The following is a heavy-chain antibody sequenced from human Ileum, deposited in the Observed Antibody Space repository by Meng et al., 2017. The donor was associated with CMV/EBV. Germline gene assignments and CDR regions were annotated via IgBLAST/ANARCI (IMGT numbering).Heavy chain of an antibody. CDR1: GFTFSTNY. CDR2: IHKGTTT. J-gene: IGHJ4*02. D-gene: IGHD1-1*01. Sequence: VRLVGSGGGLVQPGGSLRLSCAVSGFTFSTNYLSWVRQAPGKGLEWVSTIHKGTTTYYADSVKGRFTLAGDSSKNSVYLQMNSLRVEDTAIYYCVRGVFHNVWGQGTLVTVSS. CDR3: VRGVFHNV. V-gene: IGHV3-66*01.